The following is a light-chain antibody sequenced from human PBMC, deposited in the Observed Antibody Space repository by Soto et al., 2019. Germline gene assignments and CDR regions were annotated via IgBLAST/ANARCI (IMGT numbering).Light chain of an antibody. V-gene: IGKV3-15*01. Sequence: EIVMTQSPATLSVSPGERATLSCRASQSVSSNLAWYQQKPGQAPRLLIYGASTRATGIPARFSGSGSGTEFTLAISSLQSEDFAVYYCQHHETFGQGTKVEI. J-gene: IGKJ1*01. CDR3: QHHET. CDR2: GAS. CDR1: QSVSSN.